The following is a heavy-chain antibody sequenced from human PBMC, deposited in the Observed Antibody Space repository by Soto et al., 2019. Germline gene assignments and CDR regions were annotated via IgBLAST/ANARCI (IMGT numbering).Heavy chain of an antibody. CDR3: AREGAAARSCFEY. V-gene: IGHV4-59*01. Sequence: SETLSLTCTVSGGSISSYYWSWIRQPPGKGLEWIGYIYYSGSTNYNPSLKSRVTISVDTSKNQFSLKLSSVTAADTAVYYCAREGAAARSCFEYWGQGTLVTVSS. J-gene: IGHJ4*02. CDR1: GGSISSYY. CDR2: IYYSGST. D-gene: IGHD6-13*01.